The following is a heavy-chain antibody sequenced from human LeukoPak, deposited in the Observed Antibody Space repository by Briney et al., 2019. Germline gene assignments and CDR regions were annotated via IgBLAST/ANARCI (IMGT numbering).Heavy chain of an antibody. D-gene: IGHD1-26*01. CDR1: GYTFTCYY. CDR3: ARTGAANAFDI. Sequence: ASVKVSCKASGYTFTCYYMHWVRQAPGQGREWMGWINPNSGGTNYAQKFQGRGTMTRDPSISTAYMELSRLRSDDTAVYYCARTGAANAFDIWGQGTMVTVSS. V-gene: IGHV1-2*02. J-gene: IGHJ3*02. CDR2: INPNSGGT.